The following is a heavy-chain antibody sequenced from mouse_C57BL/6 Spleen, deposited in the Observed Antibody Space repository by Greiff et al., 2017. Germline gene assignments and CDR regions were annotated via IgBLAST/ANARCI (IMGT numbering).Heavy chain of an antibody. V-gene: IGHV14-4*01. CDR1: GFNIKDDY. Sequence: EVQLQQSGAELVRPGASVKLSCTASGFNIKDDYMHWVKQRPEQGLEWIGWIDPENGDTEYASKFQGKATITADTSSNTAYLQLSSLTSEDTAVYYCTRFTTVVAKFAYWGQGTLVTVSA. CDR2: IDPENGDT. D-gene: IGHD1-1*01. J-gene: IGHJ3*01. CDR3: TRFTTVVAKFAY.